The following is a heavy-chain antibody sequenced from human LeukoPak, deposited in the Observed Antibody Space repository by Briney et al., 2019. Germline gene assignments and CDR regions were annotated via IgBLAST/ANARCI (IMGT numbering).Heavy chain of an antibody. CDR1: GFTFSNFW. Sequence: GGSLRLSCAASGFTFSNFWMSWVRQGPGKGLEWVANIKQDGSEKYYVDSVKGRFTISRDNAKNSLYLQMNSLRAEDTAVYYCMRGRDDYNRFGYWGQGTLVTVSS. J-gene: IGHJ4*02. V-gene: IGHV3-7*01. D-gene: IGHD5-24*01. CDR2: IKQDGSEK. CDR3: MRGRDDYNRFGY.